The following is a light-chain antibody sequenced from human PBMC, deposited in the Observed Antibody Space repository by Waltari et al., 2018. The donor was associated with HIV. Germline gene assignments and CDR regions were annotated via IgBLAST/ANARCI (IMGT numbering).Light chain of an antibody. V-gene: IGKV3-20*01. CDR3: HQYGSATYT. CDR1: QSVSSGF. Sequence: EIVLTQSPATLSLSPGDRATLSCRASQSVSSGFLAWYQQKRGQAPRLLIYGASSRAKGIPDRFSCVGSGTDFTLTISSLVPEDFAVYYCHQYGSATYTFGQGTKLDI. J-gene: IGKJ2*01. CDR2: GAS.